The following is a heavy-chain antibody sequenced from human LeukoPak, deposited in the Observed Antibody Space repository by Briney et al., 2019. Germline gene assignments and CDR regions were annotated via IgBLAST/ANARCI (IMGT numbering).Heavy chain of an antibody. CDR3: ARTHATNPQWLVFRGPTGWFDP. D-gene: IGHD6-19*01. J-gene: IGHJ5*02. Sequence: PGGSLRLSCAASGFTFSSYAMSWVRRAPGKGLEWVSAISGSGGSTYYADSVKGRFTISRDNSKNTLYLQMNSLRAEDTAVYYRARTHATNPQWLVFRGPTGWFDPWGQGTLVTVSS. CDR1: GFTFSSYA. V-gene: IGHV3-23*01. CDR2: ISGSGGST.